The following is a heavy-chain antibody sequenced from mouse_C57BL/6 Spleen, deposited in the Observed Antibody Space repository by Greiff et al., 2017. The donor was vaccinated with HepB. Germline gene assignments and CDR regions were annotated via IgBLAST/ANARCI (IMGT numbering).Heavy chain of an antibody. J-gene: IGHJ3*01. CDR1: GYAFSSYW. D-gene: IGHD1-1*01. CDR3: ARSPLTTVVVAWFAY. Sequence: VQRVESGAELVKPGASVKISCKASGYAFSSYWMNWVKQRPGKGLEWIGQIYPGDGDTNYNGKFKGKATLTADKSSSTAYMQLSSLTSEDSAVYFCARSPLTTVVVAWFAYWGQGTLVTVSA. CDR2: IYPGDGDT. V-gene: IGHV1-80*01.